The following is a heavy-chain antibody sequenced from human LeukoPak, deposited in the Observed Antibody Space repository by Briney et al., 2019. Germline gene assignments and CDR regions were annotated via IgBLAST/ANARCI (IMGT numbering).Heavy chain of an antibody. D-gene: IGHD2-15*01. CDR1: GGSISNYY. V-gene: IGHV4-4*07. J-gene: IGHJ5*02. CDR2: IYTSGST. CDR3: AAAVRGYCSGGSCYWVDP. Sequence: SETLSLTCSVSGGSISNYYWSWIRQPAGKGLEWIGLIYTSGSTNYNPSLKSRVTISVDTSKNQFSLKLTSVTAADTAVYYCAAAVRGYCSGGSCYWVDPWGQGTLVIVSS.